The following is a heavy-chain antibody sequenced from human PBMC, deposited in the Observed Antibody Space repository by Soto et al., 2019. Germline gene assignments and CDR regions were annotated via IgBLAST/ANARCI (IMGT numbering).Heavy chain of an antibody. CDR2: ISSSSSTI. V-gene: IGHV3-48*01. J-gene: IGHJ3*02. Sequence: GGSLRLSCAASGFTFSSYSMNWVRQAPGKGLEWVSYISSSSSTIYYADSVKGRFTISRDNAKNSLYLQMNSLRAEDTAVYYCARGRGGILWFGELLEPDDAFDIWGQGTMVTVSS. CDR3: ARGRGGILWFGELLEPDDAFDI. D-gene: IGHD3-10*01. CDR1: GFTFSSYS.